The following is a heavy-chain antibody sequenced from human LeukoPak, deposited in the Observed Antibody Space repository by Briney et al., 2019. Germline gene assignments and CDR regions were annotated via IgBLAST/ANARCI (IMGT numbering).Heavy chain of an antibody. Sequence: GGSLRLSCATSGFTFTTYWMNWVRQAPGKGLEWVANIKQDGSEKYYVDSAKGRFTISRDNARNSLYLQMNSLRADDTAVYYCATRIAAAGTVYFQHWGQGTLVTVSS. D-gene: IGHD6-13*01. CDR1: GFTFTTYW. J-gene: IGHJ1*01. V-gene: IGHV3-7*01. CDR3: ATRIAAAGTVYFQH. CDR2: IKQDGSEK.